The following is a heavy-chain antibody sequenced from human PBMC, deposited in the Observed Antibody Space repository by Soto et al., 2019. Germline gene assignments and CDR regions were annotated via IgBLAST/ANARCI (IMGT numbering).Heavy chain of an antibody. CDR3: ARSGKNDAFDI. Sequence: QVQLVQSGAEVKKPGSSVKVSCKASGGTFSSYTISWVRQAPGQGLEWMGRIIPILGIANYAQKFQGRVTITADKATSTAYMELSSLRSEDRAVYYCARSGKNDAFDIWGQGTMVTVSS. J-gene: IGHJ3*02. D-gene: IGHD1-26*01. CDR2: IIPILGIA. CDR1: GGTFSSYT. V-gene: IGHV1-69*02.